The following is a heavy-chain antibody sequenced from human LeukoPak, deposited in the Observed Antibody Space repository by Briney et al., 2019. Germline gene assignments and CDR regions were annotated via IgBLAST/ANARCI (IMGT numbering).Heavy chain of an antibody. CDR1: GYTFTGYY. D-gene: IGHD1-26*01. J-gene: IGHJ5*02. V-gene: IGHV1-2*02. CDR3: ARDSGPSYNWFDP. Sequence: ASVKLSCKASGYTFTGYYMHWVRQAPGQGLEWMGWINPNSGGTNYAQKFQGRVTMTRDTSISTAYMELSRLRSDDTAVYYCARDSGPSYNWFDPWGQGTLVTVSS. CDR2: INPNSGGT.